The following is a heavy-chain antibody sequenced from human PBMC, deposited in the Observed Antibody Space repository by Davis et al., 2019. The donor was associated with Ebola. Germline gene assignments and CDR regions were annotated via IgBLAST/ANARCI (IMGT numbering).Heavy chain of an antibody. D-gene: IGHD6-19*01. CDR2: ISGSGGST. CDR3: AKDPYSSGWYLYFDY. V-gene: IGHV3-23*01. Sequence: GESLKISCAASGFTFSSYAMSWVRQAPGKGLEWVSAISGSGGSTYYADSVKGRFTISRDNSKNTLYLQMNSLRAEDTAVYYCAKDPYSSGWYLYFDYWGQGTLVTVSS. CDR1: GFTFSSYA. J-gene: IGHJ4*02.